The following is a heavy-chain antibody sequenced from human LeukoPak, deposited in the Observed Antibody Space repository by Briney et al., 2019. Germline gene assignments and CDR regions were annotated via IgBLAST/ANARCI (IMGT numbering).Heavy chain of an antibody. V-gene: IGHV1-2*02. J-gene: IGHJ5*02. D-gene: IGHD4-17*01. CDR2: INPNSGGT. CDR1: GYTFTGYY. Sequence: ASVKVSCKASGYTFTGYYMRWVRQAPGQGLEWMGWINPNSGGTNYAQKFQGRVTMTRDTSISTAYMELSRLRSDDTAVYYCAGDPNLRYDWFDPWGQGTLVTVSS. CDR3: AGDPNLRYDWFDP.